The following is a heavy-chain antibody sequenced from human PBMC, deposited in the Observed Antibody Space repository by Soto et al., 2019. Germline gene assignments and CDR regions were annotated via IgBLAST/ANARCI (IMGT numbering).Heavy chain of an antibody. Sequence: QVQLQESGPGLVKPSQTLSLTCTVSGDSISSGGYYWGWIRQHPGKGLEWIGYIYYSGRTYYSPSLKSQVTISVDTSKNQFSLKMSSVTAADTAVYYCARVVDGSGSYYFQHWGQGTLVTVSS. J-gene: IGHJ1*01. D-gene: IGHD3-10*01. CDR1: GDSISSGGYY. CDR3: ARVVDGSGSYYFQH. V-gene: IGHV4-31*01. CDR2: IYYSGRT.